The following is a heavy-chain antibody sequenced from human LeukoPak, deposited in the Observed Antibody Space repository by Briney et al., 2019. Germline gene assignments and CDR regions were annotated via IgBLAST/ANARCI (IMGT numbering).Heavy chain of an antibody. Sequence: GGSLRLSCAASGFTFSSYWMYWVRQAPGKGLVWVSRINTDGSSTRYVDSVKGRFTISRDNAKNTLYLQMNSLRIDDTAVYYCARLGRGGGYDVLTGLSWGQGTLVTASS. D-gene: IGHD3-9*01. V-gene: IGHV3-74*01. CDR1: GFTFSSYW. CDR3: ARLGRGGGYDVLTGLS. CDR2: INTDGSST. J-gene: IGHJ5*02.